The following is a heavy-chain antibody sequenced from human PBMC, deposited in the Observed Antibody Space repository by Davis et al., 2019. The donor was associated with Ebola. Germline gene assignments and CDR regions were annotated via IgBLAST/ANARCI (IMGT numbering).Heavy chain of an antibody. CDR2: IYYSGST. CDR3: ALRDFVT. CDR1: GGSISSYY. D-gene: IGHD2-15*01. V-gene: IGHV4-59*12. Sequence: MPGGSLRLSCTVSGGSISSYYWSWIRKLPGKGLEWIGYIYYSGSTNYNPSLKSRVIISADTSKNQFSLTLTSVTAADTAVYYCALRDFVTWGQGTQVTVSS. J-gene: IGHJ4*02.